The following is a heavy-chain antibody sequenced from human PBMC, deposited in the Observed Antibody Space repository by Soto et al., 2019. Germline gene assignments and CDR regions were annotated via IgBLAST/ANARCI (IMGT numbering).Heavy chain of an antibody. CDR3: ARGESGELPYGMDV. CDR2: ISANNGNT. D-gene: IGHD7-27*01. Sequence: QGQLVQSGAEVKKPGASVKVSCKASGYTFTKYGISWVRQGPGQGLEWMGWISANNGNTNYAQKLQRRVTMTTDTSTTTAYMELRSLRSDDTAVYYCARGESGELPYGMDVWGQGTTVTVSS. J-gene: IGHJ6*02. V-gene: IGHV1-18*01. CDR1: GYTFTKYG.